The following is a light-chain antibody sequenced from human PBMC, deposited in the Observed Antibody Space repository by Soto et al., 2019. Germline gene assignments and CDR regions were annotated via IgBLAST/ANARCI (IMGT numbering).Light chain of an antibody. CDR2: GAS. CDR3: QHYNNRPRT. V-gene: IGKV3-15*01. Sequence: EIVMTQSPATLSVSPGERATLSCRASQSVSSNLAWYQQKPGQAPSLLIFGASTRATGIPARFSGSGSGTEFTLSISSLQSEDFAVYYCQHYNNRPRTFGQGTKVEIK. J-gene: IGKJ1*01. CDR1: QSVSSN.